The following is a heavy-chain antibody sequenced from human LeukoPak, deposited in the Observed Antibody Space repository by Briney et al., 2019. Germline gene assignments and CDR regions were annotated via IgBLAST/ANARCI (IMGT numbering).Heavy chain of an antibody. J-gene: IGHJ6*02. V-gene: IGHV1-69*02. CDR3: ARGTSRGDYYYYGMDV. CDR1: GGTFSSYT. Sequence: SVKVSCKASGGTFSSYTISWVRQAPGQGLEWMGRIIPILGIANYAQKFQGRVTITADKSTSTAYMELSSLRSEDTAVYYCARGTSRGDYYYYGMDVWGQGTTVTVSS. CDR2: IIPILGIA. D-gene: IGHD3-22*01.